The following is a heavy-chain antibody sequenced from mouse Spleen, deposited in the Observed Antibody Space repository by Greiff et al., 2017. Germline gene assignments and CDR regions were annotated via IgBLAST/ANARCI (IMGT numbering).Heavy chain of an antibody. CDR3: ARHPVMDY. CDR2: ISSGGSYT. V-gene: IGHV5-9-3*01. Sequence: EVKVVESGGGLVKPGGSLKLSCAASGFTFSSYAMSWVRQTPEKRLEWVATISSGGSYTYYPDSVKGRFTISRDNAKNTLYLQMSSLRSEDTAMYYCARHPVMDYWGQGTSVTVSS. J-gene: IGHJ4*01. CDR1: GFTFSSYA.